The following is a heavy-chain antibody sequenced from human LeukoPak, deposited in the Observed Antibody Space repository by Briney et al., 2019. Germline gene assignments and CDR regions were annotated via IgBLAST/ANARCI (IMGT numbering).Heavy chain of an antibody. CDR2: IYHSGST. J-gene: IGHJ4*02. Sequence: SQTLSLTCAVSGGSISSGGYSWSWIRQPPGKGLEWIGYIYHSGSTYYNPSLKSRVTISVDRSKNQFSLKRSSVTAADTAVYYCAREGSTMVRGVIKGFFFDYWGQGTLVTVSS. CDR3: AREGSTMVRGVIKGFFFDY. CDR1: GGSISSGGYS. V-gene: IGHV4-30-2*01. D-gene: IGHD3-10*01.